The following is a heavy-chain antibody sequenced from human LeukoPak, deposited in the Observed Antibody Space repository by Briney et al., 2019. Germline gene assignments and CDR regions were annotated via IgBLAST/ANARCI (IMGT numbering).Heavy chain of an antibody. CDR1: GGSISSSSYY. CDR2: IYYSGST. J-gene: IGHJ6*03. D-gene: IGHD6-19*01. CDR3: ARHVWQWLVRGDYYMDV. Sequence: PSETLSLTCTVSGGSISSSSYYWGWIRQPPGKGLEWIGSIYYSGSTYYNPSLKSRVTISVDTSKNQFSLKLGSVTAADTAAYYCARHVWQWLVRGDYYMDVWGKGTTVTVSS. V-gene: IGHV4-39*01.